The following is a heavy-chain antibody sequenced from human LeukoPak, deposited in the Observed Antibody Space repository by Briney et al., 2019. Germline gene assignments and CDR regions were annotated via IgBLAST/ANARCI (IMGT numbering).Heavy chain of an antibody. J-gene: IGHJ4*02. CDR2: ISANNGNT. V-gene: IGHV1-18*01. CDR3: VRDLTWRTGTTLPQHCFDC. Sequence: GASVKVSCKASGYTFINYGISWVRQAPGQGLEWIGWISANNGNTNYAQRFQDRVTMTTETSTTTAYMELRSLTSDDTAVYYCVRDLTWRTGTTLPQHCFDCWGQGTLVTVSS. CDR1: GYTFINYG. D-gene: IGHD1-7*01.